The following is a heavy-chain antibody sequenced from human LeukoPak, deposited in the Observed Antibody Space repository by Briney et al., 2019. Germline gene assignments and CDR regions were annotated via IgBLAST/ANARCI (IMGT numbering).Heavy chain of an antibody. J-gene: IGHJ5*02. CDR2: IYHSGST. CDR3: ARVLRCSGGSCYNWFDP. V-gene: IGHV4-38-2*02. D-gene: IGHD2-15*01. CDR1: GYSISSGYY. Sequence: MSSETLSLTCTVSGYSISSGYYWGWIRQPPGKGLEWIGSIYHSGSTYYNPSLKSRVTISVDTSKNQFSLKLSSVTAADTAVYYCARVLRCSGGSCYNWFDPWGQGTLVTVSS.